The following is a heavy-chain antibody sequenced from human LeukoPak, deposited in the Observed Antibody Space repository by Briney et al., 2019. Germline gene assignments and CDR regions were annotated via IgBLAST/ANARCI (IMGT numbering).Heavy chain of an antibody. V-gene: IGHV3-21*04. D-gene: IGHD3-16*01. J-gene: IGHJ6*03. CDR1: GFTFSSYS. CDR2: ISTSSSYI. Sequence: GGSLRLSCAASGFTFSSYSMNWVRQAPGKGLEWVSSISTSSSYIYYADSVKGRFTISRDNAKNSLYLQMNSLRAEDTAVYYCAKDDGGSYYIYYYYMDVWGKGTTVTVSS. CDR3: AKDDGGSYYIYYYYMDV.